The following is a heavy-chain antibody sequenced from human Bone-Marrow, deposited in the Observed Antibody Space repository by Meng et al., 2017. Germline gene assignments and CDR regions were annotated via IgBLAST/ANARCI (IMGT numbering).Heavy chain of an antibody. V-gene: IGHV4-34*01. D-gene: IGHD6-19*01. J-gene: IGHJ3*02. CDR2: INHSRST. Sequence: SETLSLSCAVYGGSFSGYYCSWIRQPPGKGLEWMGEINHSRSTNYNPSLKSRVTISVDTSKNQFSLKLSSVTAADTAVYYCARGTVAKQWLVQTPHAFDICGQAI. CDR1: GGSFSGYY. CDR3: ARGTVAKQWLVQTPHAFDI.